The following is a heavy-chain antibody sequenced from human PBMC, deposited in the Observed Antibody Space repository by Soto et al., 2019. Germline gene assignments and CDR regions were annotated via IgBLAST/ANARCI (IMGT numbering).Heavy chain of an antibody. D-gene: IGHD4-17*01. CDR2: IGRRGSPI. V-gene: IGHV3-48*03. Sequence: PGGSLRLSCAAFEFTLSSYEMDWVRQAPGKGLEWVSHIGRRGSPIYYADSVKGRFTISRDNAKNSVFLQMNSLRAEDTAVYYCARVYDDYLFDAFDNWGQGTMVTVSS. CDR1: EFTLSSYE. J-gene: IGHJ3*02. CDR3: ARVYDDYLFDAFDN.